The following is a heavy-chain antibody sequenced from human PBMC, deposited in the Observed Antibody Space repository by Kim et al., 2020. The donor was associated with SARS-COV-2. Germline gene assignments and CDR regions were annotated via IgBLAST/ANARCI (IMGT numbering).Heavy chain of an antibody. CDR1: GGSISSYY. CDR3: ATISQTPSIAARPGHYGMDV. CDR2: IYTSGST. D-gene: IGHD6-6*01. V-gene: IGHV4-4*07. Sequence: SETLSLTCTVSGGSISSYYWNWIRQPAGKGLEWIGRIYTSGSTNYNPSLKSRVTMSVDTSKNQFSLKLSSVTAADTAVYYCATISQTPSIAARPGHYGMDVWGQGTTVTVSS. J-gene: IGHJ6*02.